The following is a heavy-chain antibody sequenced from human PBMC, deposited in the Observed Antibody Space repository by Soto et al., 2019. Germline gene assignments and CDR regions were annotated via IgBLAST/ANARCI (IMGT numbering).Heavy chain of an antibody. J-gene: IGHJ1*01. CDR1: GYTFSTSG. CDR3: ARDTESNRYND. Sequence: ASVKVSCKTSGYTFSTSGTSWVRQAPGQGLEWVGWIRPDNGNRKSAQRLQGRVTLTTDTSASTAYIELRSLTSDDTAMYYCARDTESNRYNDWGQGTLVTVSS. D-gene: IGHD1-20*01. V-gene: IGHV1-18*04. CDR2: IRPDNGNR.